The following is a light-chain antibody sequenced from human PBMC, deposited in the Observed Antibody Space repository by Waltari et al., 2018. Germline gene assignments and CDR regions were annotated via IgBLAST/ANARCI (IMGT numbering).Light chain of an antibody. CDR2: VNSDGSH. CDR3: QTGGHGTWV. Sequence: QLVLTQSPSASASLGASVKLTCTLSSGHSTNVIAWLQKRPEKGPRFVMKVNSDGSHSKGDEIPDRFSGSSSGAERYLTISSLQSDDEADYYCQTGGHGTWVFGGGTKLTVL. CDR1: SGHSTNV. J-gene: IGLJ3*02. V-gene: IGLV4-69*01.